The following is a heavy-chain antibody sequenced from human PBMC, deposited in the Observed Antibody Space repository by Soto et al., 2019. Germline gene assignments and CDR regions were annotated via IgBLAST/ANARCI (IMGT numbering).Heavy chain of an antibody. CDR1: GYTFTSYA. Sequence: ASVKVSCKASGYTFTSYAMQWVRQAPGQRLEWMGWINAGNGNTKYSQKFQGRVTITRDTSASTAYMELSSLRSEDTAMYYCARDYCSGTTCYEFDYWGQGTQVTLSS. J-gene: IGHJ4*02. CDR2: INAGNGNT. V-gene: IGHV1-3*01. CDR3: ARDYCSGTTCYEFDY. D-gene: IGHD2-2*01.